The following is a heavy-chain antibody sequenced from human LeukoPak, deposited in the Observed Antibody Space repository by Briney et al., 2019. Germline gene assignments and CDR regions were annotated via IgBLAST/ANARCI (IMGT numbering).Heavy chain of an antibody. CDR3: AKEYRAGSGSDIVCMDV. D-gene: IGHD5/OR15-5a*01. Sequence: GGSLRLSCAASGFTFSSYGMHWVRQAPGKGLEWVAVISYDGSNKYYADSVKGRFTISRDNSKNTLYLQMNSLRAEDTAVYYCAKEYRAGSGSDIVCMDVWGQGTTVTVSS. CDR1: GFTFSSYG. CDR2: ISYDGSNK. J-gene: IGHJ6*02. V-gene: IGHV3-30*18.